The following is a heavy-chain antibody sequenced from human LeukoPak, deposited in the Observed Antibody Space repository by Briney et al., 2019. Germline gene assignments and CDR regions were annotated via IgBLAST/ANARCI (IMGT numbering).Heavy chain of an antibody. CDR1: GFTVSSNY. D-gene: IGHD3-16*02. CDR2: IYSGGST. J-gene: IGHJ4*02. CDR3: ASGYYDYVWGSYRKFDY. V-gene: IGHV3-66*02. Sequence: AGGSLRLSRAASGFTVSSNYMSWVRQAPGKGLEWVSVIYSGGSTYYADSVKGRFTISRDNSKNTLYLQMNSLRAEDTAVYYCASGYYDYVWGSYRKFDYWGQGTLVTVSS.